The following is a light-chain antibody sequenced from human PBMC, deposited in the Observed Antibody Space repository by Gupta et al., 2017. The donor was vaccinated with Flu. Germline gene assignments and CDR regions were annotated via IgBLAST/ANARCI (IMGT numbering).Light chain of an antibody. Sequence: SALTQPASVSGSPGPSITISCTGTSSDVGSYNLVSWYQQHPGQAHKLLIYEENKRHSGVAHRFSGSKSGTTASLTISWLQAEDEAYYYWCSKAGSSTLVVFGGGTKLTVL. CDR2: EEN. CDR3: CSKAGSSTLVV. V-gene: IGLV2-23*01. J-gene: IGLJ2*01. CDR1: SSDVGSYNL.